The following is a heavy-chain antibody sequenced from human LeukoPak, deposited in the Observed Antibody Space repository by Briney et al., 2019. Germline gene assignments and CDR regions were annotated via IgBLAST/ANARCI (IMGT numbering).Heavy chain of an antibody. D-gene: IGHD1-1*01. V-gene: IGHV3-48*02. CDR3: ARGASGHSSNWNFPYYYYYMDV. CDR2: ISSTSSTI. CDR1: GFTFSSFS. J-gene: IGHJ6*03. Sequence: PGGSLRLSCAASGFTFSSFSMNWVRQAPGKGLEWVSYISSTSSTIYYADSVKGRFTISRDNAKNSLYLQMNSLRDDDTAMYYCARGASGHSSNWNFPYYYYYMDVWGQGTLVTVSS.